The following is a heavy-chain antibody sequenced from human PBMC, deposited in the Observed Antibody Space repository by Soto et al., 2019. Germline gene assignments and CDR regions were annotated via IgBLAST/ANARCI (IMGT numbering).Heavy chain of an antibody. CDR2: IIPIFGAA. D-gene: IGHD4-4*01. V-gene: IGHV1-69*01. CDR1: GGTFSSSA. J-gene: IGHJ6*02. Sequence: QLQLVQSGAAVKKPRSSVKVSCKASGGTFSSSAISWVRQAPGQGLEWMGGIIPIFGAANYAQTFQGRVTITADESTSTAYMVLSSLRSVDTAVYYCANSPTAYYYYGMDVWGQGTTVTVSS. CDR3: ANSPTAYYYYGMDV.